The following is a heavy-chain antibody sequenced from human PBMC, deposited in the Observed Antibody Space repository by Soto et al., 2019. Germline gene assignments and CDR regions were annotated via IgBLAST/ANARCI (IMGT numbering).Heavy chain of an antibody. CDR2: ISSNSDTV. CDR3: ARVGLKFLLGGEFFQV. CDR1: GFTLSSYS. D-gene: IGHD3-16*01. V-gene: IGHV3-48*01. J-gene: IGHJ1*01. Sequence: DVYLVESGGGLVQPGGSLRLSCTASGFTLSSYSMNWVRQAPGKGPEWVSHISSNSDTVDYADSVKGRFTISRDIARNSLSLQMNSLRAEDTAVYYCARVGLKFLLGGEFFQVWGQGTLVTVSS.